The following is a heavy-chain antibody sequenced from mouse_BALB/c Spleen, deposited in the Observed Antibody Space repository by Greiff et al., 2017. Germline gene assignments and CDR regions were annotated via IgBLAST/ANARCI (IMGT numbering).Heavy chain of an antibody. D-gene: IGHD1-1*01. V-gene: IGHV1-69*02. CDR2: IDPSDSYT. J-gene: IGHJ2*01. CDR3: ARLLLRKDY. CDR1: GYTFTSYW. Sequence: VQLQQPGAELVKPGASVKLSCKASGYTFTSYWMHWVKQRPGQGLEWIGEIDPSDSYTNYNQKFKGKATLTVDKSSSTAYMQLSSLTSEDSAVYYCARLLLRKDYWGQGTTLTVSS.